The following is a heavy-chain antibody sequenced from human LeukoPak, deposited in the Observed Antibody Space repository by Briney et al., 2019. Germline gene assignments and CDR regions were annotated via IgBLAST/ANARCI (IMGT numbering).Heavy chain of an antibody. CDR1: GLTFSSYW. J-gene: IGHJ4*02. CDR2: IKKDGSEK. D-gene: IGHD3-22*01. V-gene: IGHV3-7*01. Sequence: PGGSLRLSCAASGLTFSSYWMSWVRQAPGKGLEWVANIKKDGSEKSYMDSLKGRFTISRDNAKNSLYLQMNTLRAEDTAVYYCAALDSIGAYYFDYWGQGTLVTVSS. CDR3: AALDSIGAYYFDY.